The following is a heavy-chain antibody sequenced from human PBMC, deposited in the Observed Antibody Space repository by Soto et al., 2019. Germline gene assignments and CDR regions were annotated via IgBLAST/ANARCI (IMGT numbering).Heavy chain of an antibody. CDR3: AAGVWSDYYGSGSYFGGMDV. CDR1: GFTFTSSA. D-gene: IGHD3-10*01. J-gene: IGHJ6*02. V-gene: IGHV1-58*01. CDR2: IVVGSGNT. Sequence: GASVKVSCKASGFTFTSSAVQWARQARGQRLEWIGWIVVGSGNTNYAQKFQERVTITRDMSTSTAYMELSSLRSEDTAVYYCAAGVWSDYYGSGSYFGGMDVWGQGTTVTVSS.